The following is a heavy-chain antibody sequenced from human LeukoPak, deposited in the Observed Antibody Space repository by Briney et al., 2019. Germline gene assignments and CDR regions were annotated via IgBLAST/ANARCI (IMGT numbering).Heavy chain of an antibody. J-gene: IGHJ5*02. D-gene: IGHD1-26*01. Sequence: SETLSLTCTVSXGSISSSXXXWGXXRXXXXXXLEGIGRIYYSRRPYYNPSLQSSVNISVDRFKNQFSLKLSSVTAADPAVYYCARAGGNWFAPWGQGTLVTVSS. V-gene: IGHV4-39*07. CDR2: IYYSRRP. CDR1: XGSISSSXXX. CDR3: ARAGGNWFAP.